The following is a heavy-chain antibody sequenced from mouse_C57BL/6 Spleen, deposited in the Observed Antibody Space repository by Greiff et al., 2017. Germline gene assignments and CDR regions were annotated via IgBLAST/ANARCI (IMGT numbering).Heavy chain of an antibody. D-gene: IGHD2-4*01. V-gene: IGHV1-15*01. CDR2: IDPETGGT. Sequence: QVQLKQSGAELVRPGASVTLSCKASGYTFTDYEMHWVKQTPVHGLEWIGAIDPETGGTAYNQKFKGKAILTADKSSSTAYMELRSLTSEDSAVYYCTRTLYYDYVGFAYWGQGTLVTVSA. J-gene: IGHJ3*01. CDR3: TRTLYYDYVGFAY. CDR1: GYTFTDYE.